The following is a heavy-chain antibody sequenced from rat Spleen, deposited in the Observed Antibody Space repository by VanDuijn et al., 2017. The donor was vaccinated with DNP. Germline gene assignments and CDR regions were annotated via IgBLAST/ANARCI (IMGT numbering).Heavy chain of an antibody. CDR1: GFNYNDYW. V-gene: IGHV4-2*01. J-gene: IGHJ1*01. Sequence: EVKLVESGGGLVQPGRSLKLSCAASGFNYNDYWMGWVRQAPGKGLEWIGEINKDSSTINYTPSLKDKFTISRDNAQNTLYLQMSKLGSEDTAIYYCARGSYYWYFDFWGPGTMVTVSS. CDR2: INKDSSTI. CDR3: ARGSYYWYFDF.